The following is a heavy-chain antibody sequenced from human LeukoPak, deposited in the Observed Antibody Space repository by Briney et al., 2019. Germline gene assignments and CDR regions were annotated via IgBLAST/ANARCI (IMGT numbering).Heavy chain of an antibody. V-gene: IGHV3-48*03. J-gene: IGHJ4*02. Sequence: GGSLRLSCAASGFTFSSYEMNWVRQAPGKGLEWVSYISSSGSTIYYADSVKGRFTISRDNAKNLLYLQMNDLRVEDTAVYYCARTARHLDYWGQGTLVTVSS. D-gene: IGHD5-18*01. CDR1: GFTFSSYE. CDR3: ARTARHLDY. CDR2: ISSSGSTI.